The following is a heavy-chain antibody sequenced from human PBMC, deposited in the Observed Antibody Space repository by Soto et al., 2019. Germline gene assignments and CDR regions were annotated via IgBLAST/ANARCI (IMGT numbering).Heavy chain of an antibody. J-gene: IGHJ2*01. CDR1: GFTFSSYA. Sequence: GGSLRLSCAASGFTFSSYAMHWVRQAPGKGLEWVAVISYDGSNKYYADSVKGRFTISRDNSKNTLYLQMNSLRAEDTAVHYCARDPLWGTAMVLWYFDLWGRGTLVTVSS. V-gene: IGHV3-30-3*01. CDR3: ARDPLWGTAMVLWYFDL. CDR2: ISYDGSNK. D-gene: IGHD5-18*01.